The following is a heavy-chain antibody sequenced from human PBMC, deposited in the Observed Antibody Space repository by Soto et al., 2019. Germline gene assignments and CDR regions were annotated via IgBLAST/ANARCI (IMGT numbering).Heavy chain of an antibody. CDR3: AKDLRYFTFGGVTITEDY. D-gene: IGHD3-16*01. J-gene: IGHJ4*02. Sequence: GGSLRLSCAASGFTFSSYAMSWVRQAPGKGLEWVSAISGSGGSTYYADSVKGRFTISRDNSKNTLYLQMNSLRAEDTAVYYCAKDLRYFTFGGVTITEDYWGQGTLVTVSS. CDR2: ISGSGGST. V-gene: IGHV3-23*01. CDR1: GFTFSSYA.